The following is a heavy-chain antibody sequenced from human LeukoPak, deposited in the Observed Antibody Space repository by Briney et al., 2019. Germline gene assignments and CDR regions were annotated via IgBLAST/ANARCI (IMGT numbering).Heavy chain of an antibody. CDR3: RYSSRGGFDY. D-gene: IGHD6-13*01. V-gene: IGHV3-7*01. Sequence: GGSLRLSCAASGFTFSSYWMSWVRQAPGKGLEWVANIKPDGSEKYYVDSVRGRFTISRDNAKNSLYLQMNSLGAEDTAVYYCRYSSRGGFDYWGQGTLVTVSS. J-gene: IGHJ4*02. CDR1: GFTFSSYW. CDR2: IKPDGSEK.